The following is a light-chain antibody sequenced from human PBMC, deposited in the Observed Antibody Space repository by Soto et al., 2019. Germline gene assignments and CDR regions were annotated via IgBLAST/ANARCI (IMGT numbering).Light chain of an antibody. Sequence: QSVLTQPPSASGTPGQRVTISCSGSSSNIGTYYVDWYQQLPGTAPKLLIHRNGQRPSGVPDRFSGSKSGTSASLAISGLRSEDEADYYCAAWDDSLSAYVVFGGGTQLTVL. CDR3: AAWDDSLSAYVV. J-gene: IGLJ2*01. CDR2: RNG. V-gene: IGLV1-47*01. CDR1: SSNIGTYY.